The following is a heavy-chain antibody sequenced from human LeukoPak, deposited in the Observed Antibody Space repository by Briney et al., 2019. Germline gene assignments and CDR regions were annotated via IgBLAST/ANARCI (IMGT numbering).Heavy chain of an antibody. CDR2: ISVSGDST. J-gene: IGHJ4*02. Sequence: QAGGSLRLSCAASGFTFSRYAMSWVRQAPGKGLEWVSGISVSGDSTYYARSVKGRFTISRDNSKNTLYLQMNSVRAGDTAVYFCAKALGLGVTNCDHWGQGTLVTVSS. D-gene: IGHD1-26*01. CDR1: GFTFSRYA. V-gene: IGHV3-23*01. CDR3: AKALGLGVTNCDH.